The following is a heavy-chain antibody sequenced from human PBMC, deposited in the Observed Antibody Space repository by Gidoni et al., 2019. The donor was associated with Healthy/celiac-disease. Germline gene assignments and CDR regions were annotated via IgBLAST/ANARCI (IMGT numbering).Heavy chain of an antibody. CDR3: AKDGFGPSGGGCDY. Sequence: QVQLVESGGGVVQPGRSLRRSCAASGFTFSSYGMHLVRQAPGKGLEWVAVISYDGSNKYYADSVKGRFTISRDNSKNTLYLQMNSLRAEDTAVYYCAKDGFGPSGGGCDYWGQGTLVTVSS. CDR1: GFTFSSYG. D-gene: IGHD3-10*01. J-gene: IGHJ4*02. V-gene: IGHV3-30*18. CDR2: ISYDGSNK.